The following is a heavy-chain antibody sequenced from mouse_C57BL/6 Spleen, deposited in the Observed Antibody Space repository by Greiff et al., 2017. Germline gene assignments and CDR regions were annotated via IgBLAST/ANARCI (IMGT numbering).Heavy chain of an antibody. V-gene: IGHV1-78*01. Sequence: VKLMESDAELVKPGASVKISCKVSGYTFTDHTIHWMKQRPEPGLEWIGYIYPRDGSTKYNEKLKGKATLTAEKSSSTAYMQLNSLTSEDSAVYFCARNDGSSQAWLAYWGQGNLGTVSA. CDR2: IYPRDGST. CDR3: ARNDGSSQAWLAY. J-gene: IGHJ3*01. CDR1: GYTFTDHT. D-gene: IGHD1-1*01.